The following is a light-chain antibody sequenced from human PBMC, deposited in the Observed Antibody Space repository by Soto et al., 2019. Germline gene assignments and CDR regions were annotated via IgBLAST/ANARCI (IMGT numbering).Light chain of an antibody. CDR3: CSYASSTTLV. CDR2: EDI. Sequence: QSALTQPPSASGSPGQSVTISCTGTSSDVGKYDYVSWFQHHPGKAPKLMIYEDIKRPSGVSNRFSGSKSGNTASLTISGLQAEDEADYYCCSYASSTTLVFGGGTKLTVL. CDR1: SSDVGKYDY. J-gene: IGLJ2*01. V-gene: IGLV2-23*01.